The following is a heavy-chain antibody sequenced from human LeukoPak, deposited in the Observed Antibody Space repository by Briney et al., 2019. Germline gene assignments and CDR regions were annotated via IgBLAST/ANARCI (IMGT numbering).Heavy chain of an antibody. V-gene: IGHV3-21*01. CDR3: ARNRKAGYSGYSNWFDP. CDR2: ISSSSSYI. J-gene: IGHJ5*02. CDR1: GFTFSSYS. D-gene: IGHD5-12*01. Sequence: GGSLRLSCAASGFTFSSYSMNWVRQAPGKGLEWVSSISSSSSYIYYADSVKGRFTISRDNAKNSLHLQMNSLRAEDTAVYYCARNRKAGYSGYSNWFDPWGQGTLVTVSS.